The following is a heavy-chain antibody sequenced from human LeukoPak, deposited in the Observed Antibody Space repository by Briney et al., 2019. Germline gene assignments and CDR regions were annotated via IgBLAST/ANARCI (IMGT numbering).Heavy chain of an antibody. CDR2: INPNSGGT. J-gene: IGHJ4*02. D-gene: IGHD6-13*01. CDR1: GYTFTGYY. CDR3: APIPIAAAGTRGSYYFDY. V-gene: IGHV1-2*02. Sequence: ASVKVSCKASGYTFTGYYMHWVRQAPGQGLEWMGWINPNSGGTNYAQKFQGRVTMTRDTSISTAYMELSRLRFDDTAVYYCAPIPIAAAGTRGSYYFDYWGQGTLVTVSS.